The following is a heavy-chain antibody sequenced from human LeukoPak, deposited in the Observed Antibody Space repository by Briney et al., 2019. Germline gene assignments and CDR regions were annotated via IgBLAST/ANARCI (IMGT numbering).Heavy chain of an antibody. CDR3: ARLDITIFGVSDY. Sequence: PSETLSLTCAVYGGSFSGYYWSWIRQPPGKGLEWIGEINHSGSTNYNPSLKSRVTISVDTSKNQFSLKLSSVTAADTAAYYCARLDITIFGVSDYWGQGTLVTVSS. J-gene: IGHJ4*02. V-gene: IGHV4-34*01. D-gene: IGHD3-3*01. CDR2: INHSGST. CDR1: GGSFSGYY.